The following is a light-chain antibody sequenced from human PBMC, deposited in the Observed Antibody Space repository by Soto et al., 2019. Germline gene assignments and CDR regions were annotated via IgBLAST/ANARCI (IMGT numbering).Light chain of an antibody. CDR2: DVS. V-gene: IGLV2-14*03. CDR1: SSDVGGYDY. J-gene: IGLJ2*01. CDR3: SSFTSSTTVI. Sequence: QSVLTQPASVSGSPGQSISISCTGTSSDVGGYDYVSWYQQHPGKAPKLIIYDVSDRPSGVSYRFSGSKSGNTASLTISGLQAEDEADYYCSSFTSSTTVIFGEGTKLTVL.